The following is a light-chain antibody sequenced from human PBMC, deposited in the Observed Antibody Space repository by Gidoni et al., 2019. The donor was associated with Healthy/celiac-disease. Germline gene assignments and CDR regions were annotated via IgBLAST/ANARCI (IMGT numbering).Light chain of an antibody. J-gene: IGKJ1*01. V-gene: IGKV4-1*01. CDR3: QQYYSTPPT. CDR2: WAS. Sequence: DIVMTQSPDPLAVSLGQRATINCKSSQSVLYSSNTKNYLAWYQQKPGQPPKLLIYWASTRESGVPDRFSDSGSGTDFTLTISSLQAEDVAVYYCQQYYSTPPTFXQXTKVXIK. CDR1: QSVLYSSNTKNY.